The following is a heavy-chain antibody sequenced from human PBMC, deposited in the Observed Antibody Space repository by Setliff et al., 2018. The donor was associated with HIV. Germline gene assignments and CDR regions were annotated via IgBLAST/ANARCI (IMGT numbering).Heavy chain of an antibody. V-gene: IGHV3-30*02. Sequence: PGGSLRLSCAASGFTFSSYGMHWVRQAPGKGLEWVAFIRYDGSNKYYADSVKGRFTISRDNSKNTLYLQMNSLRAEDTAVYYCATPVQLERTPPLVWGQGTMVTVSS. CDR3: ATPVQLERTPPLV. D-gene: IGHD1-1*01. CDR2: IRYDGSNK. CDR1: GFTFSSYG. J-gene: IGHJ3*01.